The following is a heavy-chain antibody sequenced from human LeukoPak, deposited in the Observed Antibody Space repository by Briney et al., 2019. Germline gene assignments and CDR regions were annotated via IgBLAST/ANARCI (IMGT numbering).Heavy chain of an antibody. CDR3: ARDRRYYDSSGYYFHWYFDL. Sequence: PGGSPRLSCAASGFTVSSNYMSWVRQAPGKGLEWGSVIYSGVSTYYADSVKGRFTISRDNSKNTLYLQMNSLRAEDTALYYCARDRRYYDSSGYYFHWYFDLWGRGTLVTVSS. V-gene: IGHV3-53*01. D-gene: IGHD3-22*01. CDR1: GFTVSSNY. J-gene: IGHJ2*01. CDR2: IYSGVST.